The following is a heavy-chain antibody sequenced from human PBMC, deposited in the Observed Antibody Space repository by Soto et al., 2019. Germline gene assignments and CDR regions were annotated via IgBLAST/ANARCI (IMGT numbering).Heavy chain of an antibody. V-gene: IGHV3-74*01. CDR3: ARLLNGQWYFDY. CDR1: GFTFSSYW. Sequence: EVQLVESGGGLVQPGGSLRLSCGASGFTFSSYWMHWVRQAPGKELVWVSRVNTDESRTSYADSVKGRFTISRDNAKNTLYLQMNSLRAEDTAVYYCARLLNGQWYFDYWGQGTQVTVSS. J-gene: IGHJ4*02. CDR2: VNTDESRT. D-gene: IGHD6-19*01.